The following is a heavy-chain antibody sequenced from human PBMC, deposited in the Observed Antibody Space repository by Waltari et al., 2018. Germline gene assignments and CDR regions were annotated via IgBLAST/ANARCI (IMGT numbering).Heavy chain of an antibody. Sequence: QVQLQQWGAGLLKPSETLSLTCAVYGGSFSGYYWSWIHQPPGKGLEWIGEINHSGSTNYNPSLKSRVTISVDTSKNQFSLKLSSVTAADTAVYYCARPGNQYSRQNWFDPWGQGTLVTVSS. V-gene: IGHV4-34*01. CDR1: GGSFSGYY. D-gene: IGHD6-6*01. CDR3: ARPGNQYSRQNWFDP. CDR2: INHSGST. J-gene: IGHJ5*02.